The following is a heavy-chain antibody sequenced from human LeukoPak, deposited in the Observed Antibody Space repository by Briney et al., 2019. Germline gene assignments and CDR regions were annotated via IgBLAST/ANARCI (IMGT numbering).Heavy chain of an antibody. CDR3: ARGTWSGYYTPFDY. Sequence: SVKVSCKASGGTFSSYAISWVRQAPGQGLEWMGGIIPIFGTANYAQKIQGRVTITADESTSTAYMELSSLRSEDTAVYYCARGTWSGYYTPFDYWGQGTLVTVSS. D-gene: IGHD3-3*01. J-gene: IGHJ4*02. CDR1: GGTFSSYA. CDR2: IIPIFGTA. V-gene: IGHV1-69*13.